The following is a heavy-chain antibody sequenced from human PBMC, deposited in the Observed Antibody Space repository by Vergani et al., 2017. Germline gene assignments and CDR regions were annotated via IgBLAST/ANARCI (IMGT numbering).Heavy chain of an antibody. J-gene: IGHJ4*02. CDR2: IYWNDDK. D-gene: IGHD3-22*01. CDR3: AHSPTTTLYYDSSFDY. CDR1: GFSLSTSGVG. Sequence: QITLKESGPTLVKPTQTLTLTCTFSGFSLSTSGVGVGWIRQPPGKALEWLALIYWNDDKRYSPSLKSRLTITKDTSKNQVVLTMINMDPVDTATYYCAHSPTTTLYYDSSFDYWGQGTLVTVSS. V-gene: IGHV2-5*01.